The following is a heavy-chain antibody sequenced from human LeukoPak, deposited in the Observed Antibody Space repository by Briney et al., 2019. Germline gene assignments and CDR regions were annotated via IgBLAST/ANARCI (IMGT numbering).Heavy chain of an antibody. CDR1: GFTFSSYA. CDR3: AKETYYDFWSGYIGGMDV. Sequence: GGSLRLSCAASGFTFSSYAMNWVRQAPGKGLEWVSAISGSGGSTYYADSVKGRFTISRDNSKNTLYLQMNSLRAEDTAVYYCAKETYYDFWSGYIGGMDVWGQGTTVTVSS. V-gene: IGHV3-23*01. CDR2: ISGSGGST. J-gene: IGHJ6*02. D-gene: IGHD3-3*01.